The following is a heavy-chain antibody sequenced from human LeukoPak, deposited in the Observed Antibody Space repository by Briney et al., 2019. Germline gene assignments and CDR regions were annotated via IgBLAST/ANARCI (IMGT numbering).Heavy chain of an antibody. CDR2: IIPILGIA. J-gene: IGHJ6*02. CDR3: ANPYCGGDCYSDYGMDV. CDR1: GGTFSSYA. D-gene: IGHD2-21*02. V-gene: IGHV1-69*04. Sequence: ASVKVSCKASGGTFSSYAISWVRQAPGQGLEWMGRIIPILGIANYAQKFQGRVTITADKSTSTAYMELSSLRSEDTAVYYCANPYCGGDCYSDYGMDVWGQGTTVTVSS.